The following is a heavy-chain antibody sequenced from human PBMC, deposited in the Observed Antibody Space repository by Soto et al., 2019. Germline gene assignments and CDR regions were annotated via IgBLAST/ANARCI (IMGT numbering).Heavy chain of an antibody. CDR1: GFTFSSYG. J-gene: IGHJ4*01. CDR2: ISYDGSNK. Sequence: QVQLVESGGGVVQPGRSLRLSCAASGFTFSSYGMHWVRQAPGKGLEWVAVISYDGSNKYYADSVKGRLTISRDNSKNTLYLQMNRLRTEDTAVYYCASTYSGNFGVVIHFDYWGHGTLVTVSS. V-gene: IGHV3-30*03. CDR3: ASTYSGNFGVVIHFDY. D-gene: IGHD3-3*01.